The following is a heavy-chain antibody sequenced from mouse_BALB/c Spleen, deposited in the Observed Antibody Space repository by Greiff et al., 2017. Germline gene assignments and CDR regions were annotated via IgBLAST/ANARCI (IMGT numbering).Heavy chain of an antibody. Sequence: EVMLVESGGGLVQPGGSRKLSCAASGFTFSSFGMHWVRQAPEKGLEWVAYISSGSSTIYYADTVKGRFTISRDNPKNTLFLQMTSLRSEDTAMYYCARYGYRYEESYYFDYWGQGTTLTVSS. V-gene: IGHV5-17*02. J-gene: IGHJ2*01. CDR1: GFTFSSFG. D-gene: IGHD2-14*01. CDR3: ARYGYRYEESYYFDY. CDR2: ISSGSSTI.